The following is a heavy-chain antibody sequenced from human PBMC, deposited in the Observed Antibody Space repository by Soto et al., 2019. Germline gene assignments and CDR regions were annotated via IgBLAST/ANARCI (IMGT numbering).Heavy chain of an antibody. CDR2: ISGYNANP. CDR3: ARARKVSGSYWRY. V-gene: IGHV1-18*01. CDR1: GYTFTSYG. Sequence: QVQLVQSGAEVKKPGASVKVSCKASGYTFTSYGISWVRQAPGQGLEWMGWISGYNANPNYAQEVQGRVTMTTDTSTNTAYMERRSLRSDDTAVYYCARARKVSGSYWRYWGQGTLVTVSS. J-gene: IGHJ4*02. D-gene: IGHD1-26*01.